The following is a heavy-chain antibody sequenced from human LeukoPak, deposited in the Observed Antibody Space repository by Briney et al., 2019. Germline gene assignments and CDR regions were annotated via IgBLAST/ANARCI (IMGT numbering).Heavy chain of an antibody. CDR2: IRSSSSYT. Sequence: GGSLRLSCAASGFTFSSYNMNWVRQAPGKGMEWVSSIRSSSSYTYYADSLKGRFTISRDNAKNSLYLQMNSLRAEDTAVYYCARGPYMVRGLGQFDYWGQGTLVTVSS. CDR3: ARGPYMVRGLGQFDY. V-gene: IGHV3-21*01. CDR1: GFTFSSYN. D-gene: IGHD3-10*01. J-gene: IGHJ4*02.